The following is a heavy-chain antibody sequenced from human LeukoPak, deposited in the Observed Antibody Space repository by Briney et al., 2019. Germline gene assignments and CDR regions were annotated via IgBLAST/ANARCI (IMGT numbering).Heavy chain of an antibody. CDR2: INPNSGGT. J-gene: IGHJ4*02. V-gene: IGHV1-2*02. D-gene: IGHD3-22*01. Sequence: ALVKVSCKASGYTFTGYYMHWVRQAPGQGLEWMGWINPNSGGTNYAQKFQGRVTMTRDTSISTVYMELSRLRSDDTAVYYCARLYYDSSGYLDYWGQGTLVTVSS. CDR3: ARLYYDSSGYLDY. CDR1: GYTFTGYY.